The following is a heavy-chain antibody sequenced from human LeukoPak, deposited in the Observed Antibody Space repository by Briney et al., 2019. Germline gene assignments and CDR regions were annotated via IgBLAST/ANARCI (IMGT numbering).Heavy chain of an antibody. J-gene: IGHJ4*02. CDR1: GYSFTSYW. CDR2: IYPDDSNT. Sequence: GESLKISCKGSGYSFTSYWIGWVRQMARKGLEWMGIIYPDDSNTRYSPSFQGQVTMSADKSISTAYLQWSSLKASDTAIYYCARGLVGQTWSLYFDDWGQGTLVIVSS. V-gene: IGHV5-51*01. D-gene: IGHD2-8*01. CDR3: ARGLVGQTWSLYFDD.